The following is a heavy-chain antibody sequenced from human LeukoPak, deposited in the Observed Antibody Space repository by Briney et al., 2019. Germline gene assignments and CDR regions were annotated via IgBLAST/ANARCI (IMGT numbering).Heavy chain of an antibody. V-gene: IGHV4-34*01. Sequence: SSETLSLTCAVYGGSFSGYYWSWIRQPPGKGLEWIGEINHSGSTNYNPSLKSRVTISVDTSKNQFSLKLSSVTAADTAVYYCARSRDGYNFGYWGQGTLVTVSS. CDR2: INHSGST. CDR3: ARSRDGYNFGY. D-gene: IGHD5-24*01. CDR1: GGSFSGYY. J-gene: IGHJ4*02.